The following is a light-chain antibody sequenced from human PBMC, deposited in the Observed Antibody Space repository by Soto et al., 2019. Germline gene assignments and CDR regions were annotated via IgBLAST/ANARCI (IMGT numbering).Light chain of an antibody. V-gene: IGKV1-39*01. J-gene: IGKJ3*01. Sequence: DIPMTQSPSSLSASLGDRVTITCRASQSIYTHLNWYQQKPGKAPELLIYAASSLQGGVPSRFSGSGSGTDFTLTIGSLLPEDFATYYCQQTYSSPLTFGPGTKVDIK. CDR1: QSIYTH. CDR3: QQTYSSPLT. CDR2: AAS.